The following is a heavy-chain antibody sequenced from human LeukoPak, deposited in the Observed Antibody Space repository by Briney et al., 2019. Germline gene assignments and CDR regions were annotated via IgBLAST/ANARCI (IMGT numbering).Heavy chain of an antibody. CDR2: ISGSGGHT. D-gene: IGHD5-24*01. J-gene: IGHJ6*03. V-gene: IGHV3-23*01. Sequence: PGGSLRLSCATSGITLSSHAMSWVRQAPGKGLKWVSLISGSGGHTYYGDSVKGRFTISRDNSKNTFYLQMNSLRADDTAVYYCAKGGEATMRDGYNYYYYYMEVWGKGTTATVSS. CDR1: GITLSSHA. CDR3: AKGGEATMRDGYNYYYYYMEV.